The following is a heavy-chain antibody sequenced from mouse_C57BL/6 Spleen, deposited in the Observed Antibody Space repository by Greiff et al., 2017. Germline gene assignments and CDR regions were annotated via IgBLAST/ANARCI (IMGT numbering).Heavy chain of an antibody. CDR1: GYSFTDYN. CDR2: INPNNGGT. V-gene: IGHV1-22*01. Sequence: EVQLQQSGPELVKPGASVKMSCKASGYSFTDYNMHWVKQSHGKSLEWIGYINPNNGGTSYNQKFKGKATLTVNKSSSTAYMELRSLTSEDSAVYYCARGGIYYGNWFAYWGQGTLVTVSA. CDR3: ARGGIYYGNWFAY. D-gene: IGHD2-1*01. J-gene: IGHJ3*01.